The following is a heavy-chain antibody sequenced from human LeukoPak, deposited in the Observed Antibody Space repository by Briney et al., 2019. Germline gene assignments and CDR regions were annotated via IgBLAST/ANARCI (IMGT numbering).Heavy chain of an antibody. CDR1: GFTFSSYA. V-gene: IGHV3-23*01. Sequence: GGSLRLSCAASGFTFSSYAMSWVRQAPGKGLEWVSAISGSGGSTYYADSVKGRFTISRDNSKNTLYLQMNSLRAEDTAVYYCARGSDYYGSGSYFIDAFEIWGQGTMVTVSS. CDR3: ARGSDYYGSGSYFIDAFEI. D-gene: IGHD3-10*01. CDR2: ISGSGGST. J-gene: IGHJ3*02.